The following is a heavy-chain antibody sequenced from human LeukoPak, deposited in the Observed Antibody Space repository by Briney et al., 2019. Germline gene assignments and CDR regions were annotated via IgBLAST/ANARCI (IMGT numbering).Heavy chain of an antibody. J-gene: IGHJ4*02. D-gene: IGHD3-10*01. CDR2: INPSGSTA. Sequence: GGSLRLSCAASGFTFSTYWMHWVRQAPGKGLVWVSHINPSGSTAFYADSVKGRFTISRDNAKNSLYLQMNSLRAEDTAVYYCARDVGELVGGQGLWFGIFDYWGQGTLVTVSS. V-gene: IGHV3-74*01. CDR1: GFTFSTYW. CDR3: ARDVGELVGGQGLWFGIFDY.